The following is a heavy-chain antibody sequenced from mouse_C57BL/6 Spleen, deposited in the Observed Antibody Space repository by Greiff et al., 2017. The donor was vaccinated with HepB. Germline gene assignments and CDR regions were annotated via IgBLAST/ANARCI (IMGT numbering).Heavy chain of an antibody. CDR3: ARDDHDPFAY. V-gene: IGHV1-80*01. J-gene: IGHJ3*01. CDR1: GYAFSSYW. CDR2: IYPGDGDT. Sequence: VQLQQSGAELVKPGASVKISCKASGYAFSSYWMNWVKRRPGKGLEWIGQIYPGDGDTNYNGKFKGKATLTADKSSSTAYMQLSSLTSEDSAVYFCARDDHDPFAYWGQGTLVTVSA. D-gene: IGHD2-12*01.